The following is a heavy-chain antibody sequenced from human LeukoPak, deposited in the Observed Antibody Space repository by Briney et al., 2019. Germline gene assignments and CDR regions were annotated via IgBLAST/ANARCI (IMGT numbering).Heavy chain of an antibody. CDR3: ARGEEKGAFDI. CDR1: GLTVSSDY. V-gene: IGHV3-66*01. CDR2: IYSGGST. J-gene: IGHJ3*02. Sequence: GGSLRLSCAASGLTVSSDYMNWVRQAPGKGLEWVSVIYSGGSTYYADSVKGRFTISRDNSKNTVYLQMNSLRAEDTAVYYCARGEEKGAFDIWGQGTMVTVSS.